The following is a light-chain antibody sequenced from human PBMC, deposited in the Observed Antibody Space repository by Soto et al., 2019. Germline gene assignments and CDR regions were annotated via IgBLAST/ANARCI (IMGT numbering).Light chain of an antibody. Sequence: QSVLTQSSSASASLGASVNLTCTLTSGHSRYAIAWHQQQPEKGPRFLMKLNSDGSHTKGDGIPDRFSRSTSGAERYLTSSSLQSEDEADYYCQTWGSGVWVFGGGTQLTVL. CDR3: QTWGSGVWV. V-gene: IGLV4-69*01. J-gene: IGLJ3*02. CDR1: SGHSRYA. CDR2: LNSDGSH.